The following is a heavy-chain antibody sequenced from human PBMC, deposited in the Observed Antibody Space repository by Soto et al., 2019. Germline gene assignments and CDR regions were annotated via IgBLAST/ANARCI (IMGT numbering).Heavy chain of an antibody. CDR1: GFTFSSYS. J-gene: IGHJ4*02. CDR2: ISSSSSYI. CDR3: ARDRQWLVPYFDY. Sequence: EVQLVESGGGLVKPGGSLRLSCAASGFTFSSYSMNWVRQAPGKGLEWVSSISSSSSYIYYADSVKGRFTISGDNAKNSLYLQMNSLRAEDTAVYYCARDRQWLVPYFDYWGQGTLVTVSS. V-gene: IGHV3-21*01. D-gene: IGHD6-19*01.